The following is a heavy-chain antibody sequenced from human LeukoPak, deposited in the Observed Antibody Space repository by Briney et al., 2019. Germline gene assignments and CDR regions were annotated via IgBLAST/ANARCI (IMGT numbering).Heavy chain of an antibody. CDR3: ATFGGDSSSSPLYYFDY. Sequence: ASVKVSCKVSGYTFTDYYMHWVQQAPGKGLEWMGLVDPEDGETIYAEKFQGRVTITADTSTDTAYMELSSLRSEDTAVYYCATFGGDSSSSPLYYFDYWGQGTLVIVSS. D-gene: IGHD6-6*01. J-gene: IGHJ4*02. V-gene: IGHV1-69-2*01. CDR2: VDPEDGET. CDR1: GYTFTDYY.